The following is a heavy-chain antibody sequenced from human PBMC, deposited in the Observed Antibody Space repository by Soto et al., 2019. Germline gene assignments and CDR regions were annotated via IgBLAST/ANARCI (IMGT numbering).Heavy chain of an antibody. J-gene: IGHJ4*02. D-gene: IGHD2-2*01. CDR2: INAGNGNT. CDR1: GYTFTSYA. Sequence: ASVKVSCKASGYTFTSYAMHWVRQAPGQRLEWMGWINAGNGNTKYSQKFQGRVTITRDTSASTAYMELSSLRSEDTAVYYCAREGVLEPAAIPNPLFDYWSQGTLVTVSS. CDR3: AREGVLEPAAIPNPLFDY. V-gene: IGHV1-3*01.